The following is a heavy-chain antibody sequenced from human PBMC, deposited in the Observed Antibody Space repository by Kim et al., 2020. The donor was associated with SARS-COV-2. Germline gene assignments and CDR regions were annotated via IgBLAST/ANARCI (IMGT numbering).Heavy chain of an antibody. D-gene: IGHD5-12*01. CDR2: IKSKTDGGIT. J-gene: IGHJ4*02. CDR1: GFTLSHAW. CDR3: TTDIWVANSRDY. Sequence: GGSLRLSCAASGFTLSHAWMNWVRQAPGKGLEWVGRIKSKTDGGITDYAAPVKGRFSISRDDSKSSVYLQMNSLKADDTAVYYCTTDIWVANSRDYWSQGTLVTVSS. V-gene: IGHV3-15*05.